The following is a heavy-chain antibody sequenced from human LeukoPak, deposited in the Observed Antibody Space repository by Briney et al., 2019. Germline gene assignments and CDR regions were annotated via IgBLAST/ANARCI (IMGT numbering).Heavy chain of an antibody. CDR2: IKQDGSEK. J-gene: IGHJ4*02. V-gene: IGHV3-7*01. Sequence: GGSLRLSCAASVFTFSSYWMSCVRQAPGKGLEEVANIKQDGSEKYYVDSVKGRFTISRDNAKNSLYLQMNSLRAEDTAVYYCARDLGYGELFDYWGQGALVTVSS. D-gene: IGHD4-17*01. CDR1: VFTFSSYW. CDR3: ARDLGYGELFDY.